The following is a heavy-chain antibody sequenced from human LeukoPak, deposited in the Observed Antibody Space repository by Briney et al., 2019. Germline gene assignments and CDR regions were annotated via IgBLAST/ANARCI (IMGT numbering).Heavy chain of an antibody. CDR2: ISGSSSNI. CDR1: GFTFRIHN. D-gene: IGHD6-19*01. CDR3: ARDPLSSVAGSYYFDY. J-gene: IGHJ4*02. V-gene: IGHV3-48*02. Sequence: PGGSLRLSCAASGFTFRIHNMNWVRQAPGKGLEWISYISGSSSNIYYADSVKGRVTIYRDNAENSLFLQMNRLRDDDTAVYYCARDPLSSVAGSYYFDYWGQGPVVSVSS.